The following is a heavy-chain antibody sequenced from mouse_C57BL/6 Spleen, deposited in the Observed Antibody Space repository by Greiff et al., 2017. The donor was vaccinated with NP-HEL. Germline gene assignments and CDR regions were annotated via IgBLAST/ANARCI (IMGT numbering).Heavy chain of an antibody. CDR1: GYTFTSYW. Sequence: QVQLQQPGAELVKPGASVKLSCKASGYTFTSYWMQWVKQRPGQGLEWIGEIDPSDSYTNYNQKFKGKATLTVDTSSSTAYMQLSSLTSEDSAVYYCARSTTVGRYFDVWGTGTTVTVSS. CDR2: IDPSDSYT. J-gene: IGHJ1*03. D-gene: IGHD1-1*01. V-gene: IGHV1-50*01. CDR3: ARSTTVGRYFDV.